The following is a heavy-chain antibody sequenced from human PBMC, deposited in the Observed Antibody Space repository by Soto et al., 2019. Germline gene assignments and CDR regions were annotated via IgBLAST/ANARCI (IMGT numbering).Heavy chain of an antibody. V-gene: IGHV4-39*01. D-gene: IGHD6-13*01. Sequence: PSETLSLTCTVSDGSLSRSSFYWGWIRQPPGKGLEWSGSIYYSGSTYYNPSLKSRVTISVDTSKNQFSLKLSSVTAADTAVYYCARLLGEQQLATRFDPWGQGTLVTVSS. CDR1: DGSLSRSSFY. CDR3: ARLLGEQQLATRFDP. CDR2: IYYSGST. J-gene: IGHJ5*02.